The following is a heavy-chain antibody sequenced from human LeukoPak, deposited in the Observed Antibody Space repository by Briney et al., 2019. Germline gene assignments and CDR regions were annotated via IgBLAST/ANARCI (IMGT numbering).Heavy chain of an antibody. Sequence: GGSLRLSCTASGFTFSINAMSWVRQAPGKGLEWVSGISGSGEGTYYADSVKGRFTISRDNAKNSLYPQMNSLRAEDTAVYYCARDGRSSSWYDLFDYWGQGTLVTVSS. CDR3: ARDGRSSSWYDLFDY. CDR1: GFTFSINA. D-gene: IGHD6-13*01. V-gene: IGHV3-23*01. J-gene: IGHJ4*02. CDR2: ISGSGEGT.